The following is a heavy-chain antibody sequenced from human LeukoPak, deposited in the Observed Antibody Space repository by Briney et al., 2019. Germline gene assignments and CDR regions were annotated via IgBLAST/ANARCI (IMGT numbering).Heavy chain of an antibody. CDR1: GFTFSTYW. D-gene: IGHD6-19*01. V-gene: IGHV3-7*01. CDR3: ARDLSIAVAGADY. Sequence: GESLRLSCAASGFTFSTYWMTWVRQAPGKGLEWVANINQDGSDRYYVDFVKGRFTISRDNAKNSLYLQMNSLRADDTAVYYCARDLSIAVAGADYWGQGTLVTVSS. J-gene: IGHJ4*02. CDR2: INQDGSDR.